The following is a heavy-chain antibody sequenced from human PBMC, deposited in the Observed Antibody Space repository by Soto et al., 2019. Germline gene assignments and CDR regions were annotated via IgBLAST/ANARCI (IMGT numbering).Heavy chain of an antibody. CDR3: AKDHVDYDFWSGYYTVDY. CDR2: ISGSGGST. V-gene: IGHV3-23*01. D-gene: IGHD3-3*01. J-gene: IGHJ4*02. Sequence: PSETLSLSCAASGFTFSSYAMSWVRQAPGKGLEWVSAISGSGGSTYYADSVKGRFTISRDNSKNTLYLQMNSLRAEDTAVYYCAKDHVDYDFWSGYYTVDYWGQGTLVTVS. CDR1: GFTFSSYA.